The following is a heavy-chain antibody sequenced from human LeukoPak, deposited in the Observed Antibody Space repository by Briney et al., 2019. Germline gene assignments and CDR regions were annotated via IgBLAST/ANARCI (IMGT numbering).Heavy chain of an antibody. J-gene: IGHJ4*02. D-gene: IGHD6-6*01. V-gene: IGHV3-23*01. CDR3: ARIYSSSSLAYDS. CDR2: ISGSGGST. CDR1: GFTFSSYA. Sequence: GGSLRLSCAASGFTFSSYAMSWVRQAPGKGLEWVSAISGSGGSTYYADSVKGRFTISRDNAKNSLYLQMNSLRAEDTAVYYCARIYSSSSLAYDSWGQGTLVTVSS.